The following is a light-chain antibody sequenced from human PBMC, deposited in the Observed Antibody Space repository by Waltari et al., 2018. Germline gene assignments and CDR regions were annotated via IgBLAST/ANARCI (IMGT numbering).Light chain of an antibody. CDR3: SSYTSSSTLV. CDR2: DVS. Sequence: QSALTQPASVSGSPGQSITIPCTGPSSYVGGYNHVSWYQQHPGKAPKLMIFDVSKRPSGVSYRFSGSKSGHTASLSISGLQAEDEADYFCSSYTSSSTLVFGTGTKVTVL. V-gene: IGLV2-14*01. CDR1: SSYVGGYNH. J-gene: IGLJ1*01.